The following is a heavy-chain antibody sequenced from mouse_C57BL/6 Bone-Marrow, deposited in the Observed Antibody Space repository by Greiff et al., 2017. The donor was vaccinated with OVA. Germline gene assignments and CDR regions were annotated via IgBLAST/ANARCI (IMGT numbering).Heavy chain of an antibody. CDR3: AREGTGTGGYYFDY. CDR1: GYAFTNYL. Sequence: VQVVESGAELVRPGTSVKVSCKASGYAFTNYLIEWVKQRPGQGLEWIGVINPGSGGTNYNEKFKGKATLTADKSSSTAYMQLSSLTSEDSAVYFCAREGTGTGGYYFDYWGQGTTLTVSS. V-gene: IGHV1-54*01. J-gene: IGHJ2*01. D-gene: IGHD4-1*01. CDR2: INPGSGGT.